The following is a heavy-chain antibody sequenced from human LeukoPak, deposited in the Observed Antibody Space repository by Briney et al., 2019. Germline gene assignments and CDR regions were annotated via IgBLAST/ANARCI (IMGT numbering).Heavy chain of an antibody. CDR3: ARVSCSGGSCYAGWFDP. CDR2: IIPIFGTA. Sequence: SVKVSCKASGGTFSSYAISWVRQAPGQGLEWMGGIIPIFGTANYAQKFQGRVTITADESTSTAYMGLSSLRSEDTAVYYCARVSCSGGSCYAGWFDPWGQGTLVTVPS. D-gene: IGHD2-15*01. J-gene: IGHJ5*02. CDR1: GGTFSSYA. V-gene: IGHV1-69*01.